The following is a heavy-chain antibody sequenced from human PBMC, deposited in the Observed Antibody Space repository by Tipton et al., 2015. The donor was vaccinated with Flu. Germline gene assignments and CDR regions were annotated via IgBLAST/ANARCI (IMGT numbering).Heavy chain of an antibody. Sequence: SLRLSCKVSGFDFSVYGMHWVRQAPGKGLEWVAVIWYDGSNIHYADSVKGRFTISRDNSKNTLYLQMNGLRAEDTAVYYCARDEGVVNYYFGMDVWVRGPRSPSPQ. CDR2: IWYDGSNI. V-gene: IGHV3-33*01. J-gene: IGHJ6*01. CDR1: GFDFSVYG. CDR3: ARDEGVVNYYFGMDV.